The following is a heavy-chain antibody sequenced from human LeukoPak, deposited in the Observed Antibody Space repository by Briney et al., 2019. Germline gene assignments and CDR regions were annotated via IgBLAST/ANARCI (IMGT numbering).Heavy chain of an antibody. Sequence: GASVKVSCKASGYTFTSYDINWVRQATGQGLEWMGWMNPNSGNTGYAQKFQGRVTMTRNTSISTAYMELSSLRSEDTAVYYCARGPAEWFLFLGVGGMDVWGQGTTVTVSS. CDR2: MNPNSGNT. J-gene: IGHJ6*02. CDR1: GYTFTSYD. V-gene: IGHV1-8*01. CDR3: ARGPAEWFLFLGVGGMDV. D-gene: IGHD3-3*01.